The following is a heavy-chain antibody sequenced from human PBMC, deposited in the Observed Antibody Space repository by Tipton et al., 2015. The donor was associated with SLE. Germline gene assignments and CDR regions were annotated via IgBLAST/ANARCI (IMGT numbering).Heavy chain of an antibody. V-gene: IGHV4-59*01. CDR1: GGPISGYY. J-gene: IGHJ4*02. CDR3: ARDYYSGTYGLDY. Sequence: TLSLTCTVSGGPISGYYWSWIRQPPGKGLEWIGFIYNTWNTNYNPSLGGRVTMSVDTSKNQVSLKVTSVTAADTAVYYCARDYYSGTYGLDYWGQGTLVTVSS. D-gene: IGHD1-26*01. CDR2: IYNTWNT.